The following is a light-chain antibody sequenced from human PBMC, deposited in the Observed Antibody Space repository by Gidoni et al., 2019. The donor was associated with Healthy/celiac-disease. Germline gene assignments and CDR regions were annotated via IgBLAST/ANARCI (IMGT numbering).Light chain of an antibody. J-gene: IGKJ2*01. Sequence: DIQMHQSPSSVSASVGDRVTITCRASQGISSWLDWYQQKPGKAPKLLIYAASSLQSGVPSRFSGSGSGTDFTLTISSLQPEDFATYDCQQANSFPYTFGQGTKLEIK. CDR3: QQANSFPYT. CDR2: AAS. CDR1: QGISSW. V-gene: IGKV1-12*01.